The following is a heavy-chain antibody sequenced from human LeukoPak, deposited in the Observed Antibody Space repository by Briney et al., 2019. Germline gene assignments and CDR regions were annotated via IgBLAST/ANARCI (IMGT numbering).Heavy chain of an antibody. CDR3: ARAYGNYVQLVGSYYGMDV. CDR1: GGTFSSYA. D-gene: IGHD4-11*01. J-gene: IGHJ6*02. Sequence: PPASVKVSCKASGGTFSSYAISWVRQAPGQGLEWMGGIIPIFGTTNYAQKFQGRVTITADESTSTAYMELSSLRSEDTAVYYCARAYGNYVQLVGSYYGMDVWGQGTTVTVSS. V-gene: IGHV1-69*01. CDR2: IIPIFGTT.